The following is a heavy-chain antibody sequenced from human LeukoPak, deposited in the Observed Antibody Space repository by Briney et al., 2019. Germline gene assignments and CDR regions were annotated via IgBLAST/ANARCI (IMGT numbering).Heavy chain of an antibody. CDR3: ALGGWGF. V-gene: IGHV3-15*01. CDR2: IKTKADGATT. Sequence: PGGSLRLSCAASGFTFDNAWMTWVRQAPGKGLEWVGRIKTKADGATTDYAAPVKGRFTMSRDDSKNTLYLQMNSLKTEDTAVYYCALGGWGFWGQGTLVTVSS. J-gene: IGHJ4*02. D-gene: IGHD3-10*01. CDR1: GFTFDNAW.